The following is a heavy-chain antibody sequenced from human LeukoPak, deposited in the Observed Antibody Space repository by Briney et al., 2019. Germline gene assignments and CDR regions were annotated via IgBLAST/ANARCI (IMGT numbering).Heavy chain of an antibody. V-gene: IGHV3-7*03. Sequence: SGGSLRLSCAASGFTFNFYSMNWVRQAPGKGLEWVANIKQDGSEKYYVDSVKGRFTISRDNAKNSLYLQMNSLRAEDTAVYYCARDRNWFDPWGQGTLVTVSS. J-gene: IGHJ5*02. CDR1: GFTFNFYS. CDR3: ARDRNWFDP. CDR2: IKQDGSEK.